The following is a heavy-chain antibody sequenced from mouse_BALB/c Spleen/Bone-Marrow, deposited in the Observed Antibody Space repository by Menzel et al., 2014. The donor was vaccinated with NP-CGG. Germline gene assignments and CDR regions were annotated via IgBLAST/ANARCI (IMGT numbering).Heavy chain of an antibody. D-gene: IGHD3-3*01. J-gene: IGHJ3*01. Sequence: EVMLVESGGGLVQPGGSLKLSCAASGFTFSSYTMSWVRQTPEKRLEWVVYISNGGGSTYYPDTVKGRFTISRDNAKNTLYLQMSSLKSEDTAMYYCARRAGAYWGQGTLVTVSA. V-gene: IGHV5-12-2*01. CDR1: GFTFSSYT. CDR2: ISNGGGST. CDR3: ARRAGAY.